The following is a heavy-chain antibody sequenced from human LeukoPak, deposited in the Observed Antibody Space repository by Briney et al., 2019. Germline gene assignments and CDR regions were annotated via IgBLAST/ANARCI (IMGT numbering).Heavy chain of an antibody. D-gene: IGHD1-26*01. Sequence: SETLSLTCTVSGGSISSYYWSWIRQPPGKGLEWIGYIYYSGSTNYNPSLKSRVTISVDTSKNQFSLKLSSVTAADTAVYYCARPGDSGGYPFYYWGQGTLVTVSS. CDR3: ARPGDSGGYPFYY. J-gene: IGHJ4*02. CDR2: IYYSGST. V-gene: IGHV4-59*08. CDR1: GGSISSYY.